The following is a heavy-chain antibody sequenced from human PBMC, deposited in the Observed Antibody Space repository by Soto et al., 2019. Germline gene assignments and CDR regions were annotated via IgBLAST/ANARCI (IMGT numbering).Heavy chain of an antibody. J-gene: IGHJ5*02. CDR2: IIPIFGTA. D-gene: IGHD3-10*01. Sequence: GASVKVSCKASGGTFSSYAISWVRQAPGQGLEWMGGIIPIFGTANYAQKFQGRVTITADKSTSTAYMELSSLRSEDTAVYYCARTTPGRYYGSGSYYPVDPWGQGTLVTVPS. V-gene: IGHV1-69*06. CDR3: ARTTPGRYYGSGSYYPVDP. CDR1: GGTFSSYA.